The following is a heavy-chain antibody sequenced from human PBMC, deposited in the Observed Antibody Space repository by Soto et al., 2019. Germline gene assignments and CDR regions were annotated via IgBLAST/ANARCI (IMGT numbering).Heavy chain of an antibody. D-gene: IGHD2-15*01. CDR3: ARDVPVHAANLFDH. CDR2: ISAYNHNT. V-gene: IGHV1-18*01. J-gene: IGHJ4*02. Sequence: QVQLVQSGAEVKRPGASVKLSCKASGYIFANLGISWVRQAPGQGLEWMGWISAYNHNTYYTQKFQGRVSMTTDTSATTAYMELRSLRSDHTALYFCARDVPVHAANLFDHWGQGTLVTVSS. CDR1: GYIFANLG.